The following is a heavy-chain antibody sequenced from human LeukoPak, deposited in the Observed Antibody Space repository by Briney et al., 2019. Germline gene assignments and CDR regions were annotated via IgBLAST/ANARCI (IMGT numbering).Heavy chain of an antibody. J-gene: IGHJ4*02. D-gene: IGHD2-15*01. Sequence: GSLRLSCAASGFTFSKHWMSWVRQAPGKGLEWTGSIYHSGSTYYNPSLKSRVTISVDTSKNQFSLKLSSVTAADTAVYYCGVSPFWVAATHYWGQGTLVTVSS. CDR3: GVSPFWVAATHY. CDR2: IYHSGST. CDR1: GFTFSKHWM. V-gene: IGHV4-38-2*01.